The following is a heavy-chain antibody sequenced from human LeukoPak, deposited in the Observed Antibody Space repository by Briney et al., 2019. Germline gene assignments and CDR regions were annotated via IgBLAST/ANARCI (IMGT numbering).Heavy chain of an antibody. D-gene: IGHD5-18*01. CDR2: INPTGGST. CDR3: ARGSDSYGEMIDY. J-gene: IGHJ4*02. Sequence: ASVKVSCKASGYTFTSFYIHWVRQAPGQVLAWMGIINPTGGSTSYAQKFQGRVTMTRDTSTSTVYMELSSLRSEDTAVYYCARGSDSYGEMIDYWGQGTLVTVSS. CDR1: GYTFTSFY. V-gene: IGHV1-46*01.